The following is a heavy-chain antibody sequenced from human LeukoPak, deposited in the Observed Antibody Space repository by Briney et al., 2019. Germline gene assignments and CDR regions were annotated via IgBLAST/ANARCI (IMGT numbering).Heavy chain of an antibody. Sequence: PSETLSLTCAVSVDSISSSKWWSWVRQAPGKGLEWIGEIHPGGSTNYNPSLKSRVTMSIDKSKNQFSLKMSSVTAADTAVYYCARSRNTPNSSGMDVWGKGTRVTVSS. CDR3: ARSRNTPNSSGMDV. D-gene: IGHD2-15*01. CDR2: IHPGGST. V-gene: IGHV4-4*02. CDR1: VDSISSSKW. J-gene: IGHJ6*04.